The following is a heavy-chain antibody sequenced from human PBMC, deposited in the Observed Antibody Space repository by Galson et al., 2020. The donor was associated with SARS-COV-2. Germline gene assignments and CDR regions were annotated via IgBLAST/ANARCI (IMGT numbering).Heavy chain of an antibody. V-gene: IGHV4-39*07. CDR2: LYYSGST. J-gene: IGHJ6*02. CDR1: GGSIISSNYY. D-gene: IGHD3-10*01. CDR3: ARTVTIIRGADNPYYYGLDV. Sequence: ASETLSLTCAVSGGSIISSNYYWGWIRQPPGKGLEWIGNLYYSGSTYYSPSLKSRLTMSVDTSKNQFSLMLTSVTAADTAVYYCARTVTIIRGADNPYYYGLDVWGRGTTVTVSS.